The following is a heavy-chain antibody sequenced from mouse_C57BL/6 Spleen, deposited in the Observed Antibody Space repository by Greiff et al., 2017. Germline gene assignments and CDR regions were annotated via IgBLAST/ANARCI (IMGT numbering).Heavy chain of an antibody. D-gene: IGHD4-1*01. CDR1: GFSFNTYA. J-gene: IGHJ2*01. Sequence: GGGLVQPKGSLKLSCAASGFSFNTYAMNWVRQAPGKGLEWVARIRSKSNNYATYYADSVKDRFTISRDDSESMLYLQMNNLKTEDTAMYYCVRQALGNYFDYWGQGTTLTVSS. V-gene: IGHV10-1*01. CDR3: VRQALGNYFDY. CDR2: IRSKSNNYAT.